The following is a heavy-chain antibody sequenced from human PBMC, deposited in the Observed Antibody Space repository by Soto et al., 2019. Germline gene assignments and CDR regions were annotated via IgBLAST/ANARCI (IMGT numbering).Heavy chain of an antibody. CDR1: VFTFSDYY. CDR3: ARDVGNVVVVAATRYYYGMDV. J-gene: IGHJ6*02. CDR2: ISSSSSYT. V-gene: IGHV3-11*06. D-gene: IGHD2-15*01. Sequence: SLRLSCSASVFTFSDYYMSWIRQAPGKGLEWVSYISSSSSYTNYADSVKGRFTISRDNAKNSLYLQMNSLRAEDTAVYYCARDVGNVVVVAATRYYYGMDVWGQGTTVTVSS.